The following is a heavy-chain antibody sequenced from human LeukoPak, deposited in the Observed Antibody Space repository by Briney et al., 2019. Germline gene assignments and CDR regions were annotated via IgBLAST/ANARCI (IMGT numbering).Heavy chain of an antibody. CDR1: GFTFSNYW. V-gene: IGHV3-7*01. CDR2: IQQDGSEK. J-gene: IGHJ6*03. Sequence: GGSLRLSCVVSGFTFSNYWMTWVRQAPGKGLEWVANIQQDGSEKYYVDSVKGRFTIFRDNAKNSVYLQMNSLRAEDTAVYYCARFGYSHGYGWGGGYYYYYMDVWGKGTAVTVSS. D-gene: IGHD5-18*01. CDR3: ARFGYSHGYGWGGGYYYYYMDV.